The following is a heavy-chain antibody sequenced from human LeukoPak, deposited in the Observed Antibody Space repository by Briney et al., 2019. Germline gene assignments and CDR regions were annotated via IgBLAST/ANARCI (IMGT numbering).Heavy chain of an antibody. CDR2: ISYDGSNK. Sequence: GGSLRLSCAASGFTFSSYGMHWVRQAPGKGLEWVAVISYDGSNKYYADSVKGRFTISRDNSKNTLYLQMNSLRAEDTAVYYCARDFHLYGSGSYGAFDIWGQGTMVTVSS. CDR3: ARDFHLYGSGSYGAFDI. J-gene: IGHJ3*02. CDR1: GFTFSSYG. V-gene: IGHV3-30*03. D-gene: IGHD3-10*01.